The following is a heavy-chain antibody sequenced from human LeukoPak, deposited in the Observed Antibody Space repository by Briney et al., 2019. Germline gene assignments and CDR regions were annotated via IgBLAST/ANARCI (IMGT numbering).Heavy chain of an antibody. CDR1: GGSISSGGYY. D-gene: IGHD3-9*01. V-gene: IGHV4-31*03. J-gene: IGHJ5*02. Sequence: SETLSLTCTVSGGSISSGGYYWSWIRQHPGKGLEWIGYIYYSGSTHYNPSLESRVTISVDTSKNQFSLKLSSVTAADTAVYYCARDMTDWWFDPWGQETLVTVSS. CDR2: IYYSGST. CDR3: ARDMTDWWFDP.